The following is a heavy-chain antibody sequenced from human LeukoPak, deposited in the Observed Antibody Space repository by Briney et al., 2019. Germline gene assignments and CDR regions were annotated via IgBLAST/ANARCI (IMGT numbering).Heavy chain of an antibody. CDR2: IYYSGST. Sequence: PSETLSLTCTVSGGSISSYYWSWIRQPPGKGLEWIGYIYYSGSTNYNPSLKSRVTISVDTSKNQFSLKLSSVTAADTAVYYCARGIPYCSGGSCYLDYYYYYMDVWGKGTTVTVSS. V-gene: IGHV4-59*01. CDR1: GGSISSYY. CDR3: ARGIPYCSGGSCYLDYYYYYMDV. D-gene: IGHD2-15*01. J-gene: IGHJ6*03.